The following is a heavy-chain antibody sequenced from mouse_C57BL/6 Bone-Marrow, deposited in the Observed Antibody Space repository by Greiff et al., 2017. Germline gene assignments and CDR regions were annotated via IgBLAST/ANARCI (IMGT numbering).Heavy chain of an antibody. J-gene: IGHJ3*01. CDR1: GYSITSGYY. D-gene: IGHD1-1*01. CDR3: AREDRYHLFAY. CDR2: ISYDGSN. Sequence: EVQLQESGPGLVKPSQSLSLTCSVTGYSITSGYYWNWIRQFPGNKLEWMGYISYDGSNNYNPSLKNRISITRDTSKNQFFLKLNSVTTEDTATYYCAREDRYHLFAYWGQGTLVTVSA. V-gene: IGHV3-6*01.